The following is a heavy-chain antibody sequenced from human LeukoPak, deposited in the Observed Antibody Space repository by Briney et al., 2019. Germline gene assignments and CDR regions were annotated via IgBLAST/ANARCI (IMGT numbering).Heavy chain of an antibody. CDR1: GGSISSGDYY. CDR3: ARHFSGTTGYYFDY. D-gene: IGHD1-1*01. CDR2: IYYSGST. J-gene: IGHJ4*02. Sequence: SETLSLTCTVSGGSISSGDYYWSWIRQPPGKGLEWIGYIYYSGSTNYNPSLKSRVTISVDTSKNQFSLKLSSVTAADTAVYYCARHFSGTTGYYFDYWGQGTLVTVSS. V-gene: IGHV4-30-4*01.